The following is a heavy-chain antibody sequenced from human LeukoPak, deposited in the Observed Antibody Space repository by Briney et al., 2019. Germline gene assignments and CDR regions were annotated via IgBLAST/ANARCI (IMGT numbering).Heavy chain of an antibody. Sequence: PSETLSLTCTVSGGSISSYYWSRIRQPAGKGLEWIGRIYTSGSTNYNPSLKSRVTMSVDTSKNQFSLKLSSVTAADTAVYYCARSGYSSGWQIDYWGQGTLVTVSS. J-gene: IGHJ4*02. CDR3: ARSGYSSGWQIDY. CDR1: GGSISSYY. CDR2: IYTSGST. V-gene: IGHV4-4*07. D-gene: IGHD6-19*01.